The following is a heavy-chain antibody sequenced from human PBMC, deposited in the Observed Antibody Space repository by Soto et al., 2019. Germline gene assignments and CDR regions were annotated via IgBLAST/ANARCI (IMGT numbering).Heavy chain of an antibody. D-gene: IGHD3-16*01. CDR1: GGSINPDYW. J-gene: IGHJ4*02. CDR2: IHHSVGT. V-gene: IGHV4-4*02. Sequence: PSETLSLTCAVSGGSINPDYWWSWVPQSPGKGLEWIGEIHHSVGTNYIQSLKSRVTMSLDKSNNQLSLKLSSVTAADTAVYHCARGFDYRWVYWGPGTLVTVSS. CDR3: ARGFDYRWVY.